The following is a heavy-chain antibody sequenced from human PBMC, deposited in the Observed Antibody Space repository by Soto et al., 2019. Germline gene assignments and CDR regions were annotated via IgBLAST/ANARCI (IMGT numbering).Heavy chain of an antibody. J-gene: IGHJ6*02. Sequence: QVQLVQSGAEVKKPGSSVKVSCKASGGTFRSYAISWVRQAPAQGLEWMGGIILISGTTNSAQNFQGRVTISADGSSSTVYVGLSSLTSEDTAVYYCAGKDYCDSPRYYYYFYGMDVWGQGTTVTVSS. D-gene: IGHD4-17*01. V-gene: IGHV1-69*19. CDR1: GGTFRSYA. CDR3: AGKDYCDSPRYYYYFYGMDV. CDR2: IILISGTT.